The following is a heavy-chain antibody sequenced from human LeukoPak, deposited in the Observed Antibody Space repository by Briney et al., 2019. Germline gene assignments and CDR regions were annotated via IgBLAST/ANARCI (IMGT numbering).Heavy chain of an antibody. CDR3: ARDRTVVTLDAFDI. CDR1: GYTFTSEG. CDR2: ISAYNGNT. J-gene: IGHJ3*02. Sequence: ASVKGSCKASGYTFTSEGVGWVRQAPGQALEWMGWISAYNGNTNYAQKLQGRVSMTTDTSTSTAYMELRSLRSDDTAVYYCARDRTVVTLDAFDIWGQGTMVTVSS. D-gene: IGHD4-23*01. V-gene: IGHV1-18*01.